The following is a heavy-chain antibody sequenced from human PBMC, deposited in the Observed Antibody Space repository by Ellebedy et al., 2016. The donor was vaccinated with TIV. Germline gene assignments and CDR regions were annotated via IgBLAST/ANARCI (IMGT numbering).Heavy chain of an antibody. D-gene: IGHD3-16*01. V-gene: IGHV1-69*13. CDR3: ASGHDYHKPFDY. CDR1: GGTFSSYA. J-gene: IGHJ4*02. Sequence: AASVKVSCKASGGTFSSYAISWVRQAPGQGLEWMGGFIPIFGTANYAQKFQGRVTITADESTSTVYMELSSLRSEDTAVYYCASGHDYHKPFDYWGQGTLVTVSS. CDR2: FIPIFGTA.